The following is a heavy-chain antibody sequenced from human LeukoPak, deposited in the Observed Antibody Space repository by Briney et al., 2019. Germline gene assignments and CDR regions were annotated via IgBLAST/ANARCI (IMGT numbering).Heavy chain of an antibody. CDR2: IFYSGST. D-gene: IGHD4-17*01. V-gene: IGHV4-59*01. Sequence: PSETLSLTCNVSGGSISSDYWSWIRQPPGKGLEWSGYIFYSGSTNYNPSLKSRVTISVDTSKNQFSLKLSPVTAADTAVYYCARSGTVTTFYYNYYMAVWGKGPTVTVSS. J-gene: IGHJ6*03. CDR3: ARSGTVTTFYYNYYMAV. CDR1: GGSISSDY.